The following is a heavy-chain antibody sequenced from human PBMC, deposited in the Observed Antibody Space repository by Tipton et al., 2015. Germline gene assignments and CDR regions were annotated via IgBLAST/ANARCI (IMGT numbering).Heavy chain of an antibody. CDR1: GGSISSYY. J-gene: IGHJ4*02. Sequence: TLSLTCSVSGGSISSYYWSWIRQPPGKGLEWIGYIYYSGSSNYNPPLKSRVTISLDTFKNQFSLNLSSVTAADTAVYYCARGGSLFDHWGQGTLVTVSS. CDR2: IYYSGSS. CDR3: ARGGSLFDH. D-gene: IGHD2-15*01. V-gene: IGHV4-59*12.